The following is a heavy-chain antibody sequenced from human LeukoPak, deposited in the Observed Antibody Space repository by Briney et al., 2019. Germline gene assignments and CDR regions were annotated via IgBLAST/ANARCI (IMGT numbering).Heavy chain of an antibody. CDR1: GFTFSSYA. J-gene: IGHJ6*03. V-gene: IGHV3-23*01. D-gene: IGHD3-3*01. CDR2: ISGSAGST. CDR3: AKDLDYVFWSGHNRFVYYYYMDV. Sequence: PGGSLRLSCAASGFTFSSYAMSWVRQAPGKGLEWVSAISGSAGSTYYADSVKGRFTISRDNSKNTLYLQMNSLRAEDTAVYYCAKDLDYVFWSGHNRFVYYYYMDVWGKGTTVTVSS.